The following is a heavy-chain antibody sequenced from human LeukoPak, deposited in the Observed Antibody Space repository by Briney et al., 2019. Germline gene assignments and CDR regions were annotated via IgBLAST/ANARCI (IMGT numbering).Heavy chain of an antibody. CDR3: GKDPAYLGSF. J-gene: IGHJ4*02. Sequence: GGSLRLSCAASGFTFSSYGMHWVRQAPGKGLEWVAVISSDGSNKYYTDSVKGRFTISRDNSKTTLYLQMSSLTVEETAVYYFGKDPAYLGSFWGQGTLVTGPS. V-gene: IGHV3-30*18. CDR1: GFTFSSYG. D-gene: IGHD1-26*01. CDR2: ISSDGSNK.